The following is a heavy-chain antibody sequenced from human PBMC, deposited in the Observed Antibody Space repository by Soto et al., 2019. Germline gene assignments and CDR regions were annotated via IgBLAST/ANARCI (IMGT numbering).Heavy chain of an antibody. CDR2: VSAYNGDT. CDR1: GYPFTTYG. V-gene: IGHV1-18*01. CDR3: SRDGRIGASAWKDS. D-gene: IGHD1-1*01. Sequence: QVQLVQSGGEVKPPGASVKVSCKASGYPFTTYGITWVRQAPGQGLEWMGWVSAYNGDTNYAQKFQGRLTMTTDTSTNTAYMELRSLRSDDTALYYCSRDGRIGASAWKDSWGQGTLVTVSS. J-gene: IGHJ4*02.